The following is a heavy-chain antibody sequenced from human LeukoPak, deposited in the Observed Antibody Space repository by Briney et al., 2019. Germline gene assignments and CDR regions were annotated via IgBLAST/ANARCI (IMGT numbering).Heavy chain of an antibody. CDR1: GFTFSSYS. J-gene: IGHJ6*02. V-gene: IGHV3-48*04. CDR3: ARAEGDRYYYYYGMDV. Sequence: GGSVRLSCAASGFTFSSYSMNWVRQAPGKGLEWLSYISSSGSTMYYADSVKGRFTISRDNAKKSLYLQMNSLRVEDTAVYYCARAEGDRYYYYYGMDVWGQGTTVTVSS. CDR2: ISSSGSTM. D-gene: IGHD2-21*02.